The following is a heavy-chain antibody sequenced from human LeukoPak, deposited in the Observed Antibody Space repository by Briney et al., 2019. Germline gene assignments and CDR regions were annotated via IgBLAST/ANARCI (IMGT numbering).Heavy chain of an antibody. D-gene: IGHD3-10*01. CDR3: ATDYYGSGSYYKGYYYYMDV. V-gene: IGHV1-2*02. Sequence: ASVKVSCKASGYTFTGYYIHWVRQAPGQGLEWMGWINPNSGDTNYAQKFQGRVTMTRDTSISTAYMELSRLRSDDTAVYYCATDYYGSGSYYKGYYYYMDVWGKGTTVTVSS. CDR2: INPNSGDT. CDR1: GYTFTGYY. J-gene: IGHJ6*03.